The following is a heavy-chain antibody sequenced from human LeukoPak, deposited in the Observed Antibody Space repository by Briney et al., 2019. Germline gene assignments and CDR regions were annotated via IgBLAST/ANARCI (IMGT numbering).Heavy chain of an antibody. CDR2: MSYDGPNI. CDR1: GFAFSSYG. D-gene: IGHD4/OR15-4a*01. CDR3: AKDRHDYAYCVIDV. J-gene: IGHJ6*02. Sequence: PGRSLRLSCAASGFAFSSYGMHWVRQAPGKGLEWVEVMSYDGPNIYYADSVKGRFTISRDNSKNMLFLQMNSLRTEDTAVYYCAKDRHDYAYCVIDVWGQGTTVIVSS. V-gene: IGHV3-30*18.